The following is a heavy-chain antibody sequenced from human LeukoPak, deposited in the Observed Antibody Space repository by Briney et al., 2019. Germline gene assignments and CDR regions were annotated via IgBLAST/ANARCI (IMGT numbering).Heavy chain of an antibody. Sequence: TSETLSLTCTVSGGSISSSSYYWGWIRQPPGKGLEWIGSIYYSGSTYYNPSLKSRVTISVDTSKNQFSLKLSSVTAADTAVYYCARQGIQLWSDFDYWGQGTLVTVSS. CDR2: IYYSGST. CDR1: GGSISSSSYY. D-gene: IGHD5-18*01. V-gene: IGHV4-39*01. CDR3: ARQGIQLWSDFDY. J-gene: IGHJ4*02.